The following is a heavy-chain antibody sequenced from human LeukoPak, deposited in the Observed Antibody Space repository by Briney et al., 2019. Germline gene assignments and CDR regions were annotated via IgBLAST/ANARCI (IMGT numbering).Heavy chain of an antibody. V-gene: IGHV3-30*18. CDR2: ISYDGNIK. Sequence: QTGGSLRLSCATSGFTFSNYAMHWVRQAPGKGLEWVASISYDGNIKHYADPVKGRFTISRDNSKNTLSLQMNSLRAEDTAIYYCAKNGDRGAYCSGGSCYPYYYYYMDVWGKGTTVTISS. D-gene: IGHD2-15*01. CDR1: GFTFSNYA. CDR3: AKNGDRGAYCSGGSCYPYYYYYMDV. J-gene: IGHJ6*03.